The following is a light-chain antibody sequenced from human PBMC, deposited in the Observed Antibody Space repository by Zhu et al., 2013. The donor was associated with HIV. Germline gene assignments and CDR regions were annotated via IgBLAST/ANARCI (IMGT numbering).Light chain of an antibody. CDR1: QSVSSSY. J-gene: IGKJ4*01. CDR3: QQYDSSPLT. CDR2: GAS. Sequence: ENVLTQSPGTLSLSPGERATLSCRASQSVSSSYLAWYQQKPGQAPRLLIYGASSRVIGISDRFSGSGSGTDFTLTISRLEPEDFAVYYCQQYDSSPLTFGGGTKVEI. V-gene: IGKV3-20*01.